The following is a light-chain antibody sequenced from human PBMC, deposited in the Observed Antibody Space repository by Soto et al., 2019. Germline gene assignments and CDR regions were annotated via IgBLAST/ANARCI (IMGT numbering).Light chain of an antibody. Sequence: QSALTQPASVSGSPGQSIVISCTGTSSDVGRYSIVSWYQHHPGKAPKLMMYEVGKRPSGVSNRFSGSKSGNSASLTVSGLQTEDEGAYYCCSFAHNNTYVFGTGTKVTVL. CDR1: SSDVGRYSI. J-gene: IGLJ1*01. V-gene: IGLV2-23*02. CDR3: CSFAHNNTYV. CDR2: EVG.